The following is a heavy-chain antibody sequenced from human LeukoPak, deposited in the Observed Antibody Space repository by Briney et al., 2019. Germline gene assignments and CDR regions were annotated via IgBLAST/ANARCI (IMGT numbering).Heavy chain of an antibody. J-gene: IGHJ3*02. V-gene: IGHV1-18*01. CDR3: ARIYYRDAFDI. D-gene: IGHD3-22*01. CDR1: GYTFTSYG. Sequence: GESLKISCKGSGYTFTSYGISWVRQAPGQGLEWMGWISAYNGNTNYAQKLQGRVTMTTDTSTSTAYMELRSLRSDDTAVYYCARIYYRDAFDIWGQGTMVTVSS. CDR2: ISAYNGNT.